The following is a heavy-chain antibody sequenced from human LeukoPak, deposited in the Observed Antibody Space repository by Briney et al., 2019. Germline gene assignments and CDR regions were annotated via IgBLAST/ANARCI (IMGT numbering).Heavy chain of an antibody. CDR2: ISGRGGST. Sequence: PGGSLRLSCAASGFTFSGNAMSWVPQAPGKGLEWVSAISGRGGSTYYAASVKGRFTISRDNSKNTLYLQMNSLRAEDTAVYYCARVPRELSFDYWGQGTLVTVSS. CDR1: GFTFSGNA. J-gene: IGHJ4*02. V-gene: IGHV3-23*01. D-gene: IGHD1-26*01. CDR3: ARVPRELSFDY.